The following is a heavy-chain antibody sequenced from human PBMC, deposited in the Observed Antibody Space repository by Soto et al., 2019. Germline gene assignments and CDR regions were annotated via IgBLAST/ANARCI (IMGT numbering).Heavy chain of an antibody. CDR2: ISSSSSYI. Sequence: GGSLRLSCAASGFTFSSYSMNWVRQAPGKGLEWVSSISSSSSYIYYADSVKGRFTISRDNAKNSLYLQMNSLRAEDTAVYYCARDFSRDCGDCNWFDPWGQGTLVTVSS. CDR1: GFTFSSYS. V-gene: IGHV3-21*01. J-gene: IGHJ5*02. CDR3: ARDFSRDCGDCNWFDP. D-gene: IGHD4-17*01.